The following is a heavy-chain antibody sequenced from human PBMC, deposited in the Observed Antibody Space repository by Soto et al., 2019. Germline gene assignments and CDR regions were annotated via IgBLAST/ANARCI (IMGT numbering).Heavy chain of an antibody. J-gene: IGHJ3*02. CDR1: GFTFSSYA. Sequence: PGGSLRLSCAASGFTFSSYAMSWVRQAPGKGLEWVSAISGSGGSTYYADSVKGRFTISRDNSKNTLYLQMNSLRAEDTAVYYCAKDPGLYNQYIVLMVYEFDAFVIWGQGTRVTVSS. D-gene: IGHD2-8*01. CDR2: ISGSGGST. CDR3: AKDPGLYNQYIVLMVYEFDAFVI. V-gene: IGHV3-23*01.